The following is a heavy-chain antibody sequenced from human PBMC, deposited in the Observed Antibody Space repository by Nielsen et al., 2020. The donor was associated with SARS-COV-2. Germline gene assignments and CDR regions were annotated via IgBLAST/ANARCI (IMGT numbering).Heavy chain of an antibody. D-gene: IGHD2-2*01. CDR2: ISSSSSNI. J-gene: IGHJ5*02. Sequence: WIRQPPGKGLEWVSSISSSSSNIYYADSVKGRFTISIDNAKNSLYLQMNILRAEDTAVYYCARQGYCSSTSCSPFNWFDPWGQGTLVTVSS. CDR3: ARQGYCSSTSCSPFNWFDP. V-gene: IGHV3-21*01.